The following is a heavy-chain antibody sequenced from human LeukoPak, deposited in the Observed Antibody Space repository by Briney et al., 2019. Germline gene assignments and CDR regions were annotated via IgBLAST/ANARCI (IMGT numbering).Heavy chain of an antibody. J-gene: IGHJ6*03. CDR3: ARGRVSSSTWHSTYYYYFYMDV. V-gene: IGHV4-38-2*02. Sequence: SETLSLTCTVSGYSISSGYYWGWIRQPPGKGLEWIGSTYHSGSTYYNPSLNSRVTISRDTSKNHFSLQLSSVTAADTAVYFCARGRVSSSTWHSTYYYYFYMDVWGKGTTVTVSS. D-gene: IGHD4-11*01. CDR1: GYSISSGYY. CDR2: TYHSGST.